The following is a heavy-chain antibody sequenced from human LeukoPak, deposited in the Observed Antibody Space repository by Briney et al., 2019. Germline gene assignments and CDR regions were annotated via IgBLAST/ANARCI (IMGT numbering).Heavy chain of an antibody. CDR1: GFTFSSYG. Sequence: GGSLRLSCAASGFTFSSYGMHWVCQAPGKGLEWVAFIRYDGSNKYYADSVKGRFTISRDNSKNTLYLQMNSLRAEDTAVYYCAKGCCSGGSCCFDIWGQGTMVTVSS. J-gene: IGHJ3*02. CDR3: AKGCCSGGSCCFDI. D-gene: IGHD2-15*01. CDR2: IRYDGSNK. V-gene: IGHV3-30*02.